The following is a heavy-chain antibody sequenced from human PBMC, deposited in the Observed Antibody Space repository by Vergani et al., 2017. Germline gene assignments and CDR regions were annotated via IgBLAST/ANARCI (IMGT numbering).Heavy chain of an antibody. CDR3: AKGKAYYFDY. CDR2: INHSGST. Sequence: QVQLQQWGAGLLKPSETLSLTCAVYGGSFSGYYWSWIRQPPGKGLEWIGEINHSGSTNYNPSLKSRVTISVDTSKNQFSLKLSSVTAADTAVYYCAKGKAYYFDYWGQGTLVTVSS. D-gene: IGHD2-21*01. V-gene: IGHV4-34*01. J-gene: IGHJ4*02. CDR1: GGSFSGYY.